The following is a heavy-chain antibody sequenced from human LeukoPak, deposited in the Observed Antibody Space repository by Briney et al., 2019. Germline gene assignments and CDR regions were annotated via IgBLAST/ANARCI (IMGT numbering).Heavy chain of an antibody. Sequence: GGSLRLSCAASGFTFSSYVMSWVRQAPGKGLEWVSTISGSGRNTYYADSVKGRFTISRDNSKNTLYLQMNSLRAEDTAVYYCAKEFPLAINPTYGDYWGQGTLVTVSS. V-gene: IGHV3-23*01. D-gene: IGHD2-2*02. J-gene: IGHJ4*02. CDR1: GFTFSSYV. CDR3: AKEFPLAINPTYGDY. CDR2: ISGSGRNT.